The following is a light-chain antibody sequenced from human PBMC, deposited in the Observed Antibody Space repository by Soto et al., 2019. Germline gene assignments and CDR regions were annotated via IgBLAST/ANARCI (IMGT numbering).Light chain of an antibody. CDR2: GAS. J-gene: IGKJ5*01. V-gene: IGKV3-20*01. CDR1: QSVASNS. Sequence: ETVFTQSPGTLSLSPGETATLSCRASQSVASNSLAWYQQKPGQAPRLLVYGASGRATDIPDRFSGRGSGTDFTLTINRLEPEDFAVYYCQNYDSSPYTFGQGTRLEIK. CDR3: QNYDSSPYT.